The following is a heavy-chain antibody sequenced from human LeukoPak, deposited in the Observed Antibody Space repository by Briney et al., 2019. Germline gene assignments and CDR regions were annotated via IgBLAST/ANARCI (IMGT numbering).Heavy chain of an antibody. CDR1: GGSISSGGHY. CDR2: ISYSGST. J-gene: IGHJ4*02. V-gene: IGHV4-31*03. CDR3: ARDRSDSSGYYALTY. D-gene: IGHD3-22*01. Sequence: SETLSLTCTVPGGSISSGGHYWSWIRQHPGKGLAWLGYISYSGSTYYNPSLKSRLTISVDTSKNQFSLRLSSVTAADTAVYYCARDRSDSSGYYALTYWGQGTLVTVSS.